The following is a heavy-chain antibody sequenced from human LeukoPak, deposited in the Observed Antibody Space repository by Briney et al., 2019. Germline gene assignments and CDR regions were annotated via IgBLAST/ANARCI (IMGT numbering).Heavy chain of an antibody. D-gene: IGHD4-23*01. Sequence: SQTLSLTCTVSGGSISSGDYYWSLIRQPPGKGLEWIGYIYYSGSTYYNPSLKSRVTISVDTSKNQFSLKLSSVTAADTAVYYCARLLTGGIYYFDYWGPGNPGHRLL. J-gene: IGHJ4*02. CDR1: GGSISSGDYY. V-gene: IGHV4-30-4*08. CDR2: IYYSGST. CDR3: ARLLTGGIYYFDY.